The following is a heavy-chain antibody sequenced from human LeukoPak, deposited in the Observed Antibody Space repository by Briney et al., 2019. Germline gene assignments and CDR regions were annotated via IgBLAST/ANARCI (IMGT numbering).Heavy chain of an antibody. CDR1: GFTFSDHY. J-gene: IGHJ4*02. V-gene: IGHV3-72*01. Sequence: PGGSLRLSCAASGFTFSDHYMDWVRQAPGKGLEWVGRSRNKANSYTTEYATSVKGRFTISRDDSKNPLYLQLNSLQTEDTAVYYCARSYYYDSYTDYWGQGTLVTVSS. CDR2: SRNKANSYTT. CDR3: ARSYYYDSYTDY. D-gene: IGHD3-22*01.